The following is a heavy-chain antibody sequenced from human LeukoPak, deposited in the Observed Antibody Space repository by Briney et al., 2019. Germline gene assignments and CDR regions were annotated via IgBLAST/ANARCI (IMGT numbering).Heavy chain of an antibody. CDR1: GFALTSYS. J-gene: IGHJ4*02. V-gene: IGHV3-48*01. CDR2: LSAAGRTI. Sequence: PGGSLRLSCAASGFALTSYSMNWARQAPGKGLEWISYLSAAGRTIYYADSVQGRFSISRDTAKNTVSLQMGSLRADDTAVYYCARGGYTYGLDSWGQGVLVVVSS. D-gene: IGHD5-18*01. CDR3: ARGGYTYGLDS.